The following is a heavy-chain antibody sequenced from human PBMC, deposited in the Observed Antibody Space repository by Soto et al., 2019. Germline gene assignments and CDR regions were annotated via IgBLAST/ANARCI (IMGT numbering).Heavy chain of an antibody. J-gene: IGHJ6*02. V-gene: IGHV1-8*01. CDR1: GYTFSSYD. CDR3: ARGLAAAAPYYYYGMDV. CDR2: MNPNSGNT. Sequence: ASVKVSCKASGYTFSSYDIDWVRQATGQGLERMGWMNPNSGNTGYAQKFQGRVTMTRNTSISTAYMELSSLRSEDTAVYYCARGLAAAAPYYYYGMDVWGQGTTVTVSS. D-gene: IGHD6-13*01.